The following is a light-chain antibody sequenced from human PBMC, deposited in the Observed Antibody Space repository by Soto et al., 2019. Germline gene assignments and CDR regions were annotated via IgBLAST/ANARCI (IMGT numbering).Light chain of an antibody. CDR1: F. J-gene: IGKJ5*01. V-gene: IGKV3-20*01. CDR3: QQYGSSPIT. Sequence: DIVMTQSPDSLAGSIGERATINCKFLAWYQQKPGQPPRLLILGASTRATGIPDRFSGSGSGTDFTLTISRLEPEDFAVYYCQQYGSSPITFGQGTLLEIK. CDR2: GAS.